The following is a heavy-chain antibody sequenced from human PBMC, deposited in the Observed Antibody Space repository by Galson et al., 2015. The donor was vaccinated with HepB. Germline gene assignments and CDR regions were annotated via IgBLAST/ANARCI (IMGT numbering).Heavy chain of an antibody. CDR1: GFTFSSYG. CDR3: AKVYCSSTSCYRNYFDY. D-gene: IGHD2-2*01. Sequence: SLRLSCAASGFTFSSYGMHWVRQAPGKGLEWVAVISYDGSNKYYADSVKGRFTISRDNSKNTLYLQMNSLRAEDTAVYYCAKVYCSSTSCYRNYFDYWGQGTLVTVSS. J-gene: IGHJ4*02. CDR2: ISYDGSNK. V-gene: IGHV3-30*18.